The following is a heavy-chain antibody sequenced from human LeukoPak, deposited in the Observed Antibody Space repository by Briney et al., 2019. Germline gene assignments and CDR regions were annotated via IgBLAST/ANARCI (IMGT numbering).Heavy chain of an antibody. CDR3: ARVLAYSSSWYGEY. V-gene: IGHV5-51*01. J-gene: IGHJ4*02. CDR1: GYSFPTFW. Sequence: GESLKISCKGSGYSFPTFWIGWVRQMPGKGLEWIGIIYSVDSDTRYSASFQGQVTISADKPITPAYLQWSSLKASDTAMYYCARVLAYSSSWYGEYWGQGTLVTVSS. D-gene: IGHD6-13*01. CDR2: IYSVDSDT.